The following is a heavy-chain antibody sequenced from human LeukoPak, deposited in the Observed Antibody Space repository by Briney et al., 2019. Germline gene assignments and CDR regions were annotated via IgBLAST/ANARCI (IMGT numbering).Heavy chain of an antibody. Sequence: GGSLRLSCAASGFTFSSYSMNWVRQAPGKGLEWVSSISSSSSYIYYADSVKGRFTISRDNAKNSLYLQMNSLRAEDTAVNYCARDYGVVPYYFDYWGQGTLVTVSS. CDR2: ISSSSSYI. J-gene: IGHJ4*02. CDR3: ARDYGVVPYYFDY. D-gene: IGHD3-3*01. V-gene: IGHV3-21*01. CDR1: GFTFSSYS.